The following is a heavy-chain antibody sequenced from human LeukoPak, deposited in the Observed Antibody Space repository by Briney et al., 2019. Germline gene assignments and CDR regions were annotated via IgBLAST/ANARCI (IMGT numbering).Heavy chain of an antibody. CDR2: ISSSSSYI. CDR1: GFTFSSYA. Sequence: PGRSLRLSCAASGFTFSSYAMHWVRQAPGKGLEWVSSISSSSSYIYYADSVKGRFTISRDNAKNSLYLQMNSLRAEDTAVYYCASEGTTGTTWGPDYWGQGTLVTVSS. V-gene: IGHV3-21*01. J-gene: IGHJ4*02. CDR3: ASEGTTGTTWGPDY. D-gene: IGHD1-1*01.